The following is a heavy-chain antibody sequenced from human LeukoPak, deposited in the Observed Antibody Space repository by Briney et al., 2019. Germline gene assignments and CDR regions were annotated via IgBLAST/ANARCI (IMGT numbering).Heavy chain of an antibody. CDR3: ARHTGPDTMMVVVSPVGWFDP. CDR2: IYHSGRT. J-gene: IGHJ5*02. V-gene: IGHV4-39*01. CDR1: GGSITNRTDH. Sequence: PSETLSLTCTVSGGSITNRTDHWAWIRQPPGKGLEWIGSIYHSGRTYYNPSIKSRVTISVDTSKRQFSLKLSSVTAADTSVYYCARHTGPDTMMVVVSPVGWFDPWGQGTQVTVSS. D-gene: IGHD3-22*01.